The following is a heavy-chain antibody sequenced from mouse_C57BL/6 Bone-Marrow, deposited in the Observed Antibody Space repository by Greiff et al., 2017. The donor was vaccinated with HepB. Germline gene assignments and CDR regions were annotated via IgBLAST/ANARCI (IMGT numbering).Heavy chain of an antibody. D-gene: IGHD2-4*01. CDR3: ARQGEGLRRYFDV. CDR2: IYPGDGDT. J-gene: IGHJ1*03. CDR1: GYAFSSYW. Sequence: QVQLKQSGAELVKPGASVKISCKASGYAFSSYWMNWVKQRPGKGLEWIGQIYPGDGDTNYNGKFKGKATLTADKSSSTAYMQRSSLTSEDSAVYFCARQGEGLRRYFDVWGTGTTVTVSS. V-gene: IGHV1-80*01.